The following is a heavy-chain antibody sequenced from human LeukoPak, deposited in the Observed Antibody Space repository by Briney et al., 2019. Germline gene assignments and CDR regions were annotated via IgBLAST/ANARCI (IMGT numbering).Heavy chain of an antibody. J-gene: IGHJ4*02. CDR1: GFTFSSYW. CDR3: ARDRTVSGSYWSYDY. CDR2: IKQDGREK. Sequence: PGGSLRLSCAASGFTFSSYWMSWVRQAPGKGLEWVANIKQDGREKYYVDSVKGRFTISRDNAKNSLYLQMNSLRAEDTAVHYCARDRTVSGSYWSYDYWGQGTLVTVSS. V-gene: IGHV3-7*01. D-gene: IGHD1-26*01.